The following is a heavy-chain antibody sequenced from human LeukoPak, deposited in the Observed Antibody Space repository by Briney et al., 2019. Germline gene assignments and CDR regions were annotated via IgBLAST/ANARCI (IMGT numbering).Heavy chain of an antibody. V-gene: IGHV1-2*02. D-gene: IGHD5-12*01. J-gene: IGHJ3*01. CDR3: AYSDYPLDAFPF. CDR2: INPNSGGT. CDR1: GYTFTVYF. Sequence: ASVKVSCKASGYTFTVYFMHWVRQAPGQGLEWMGWINPNSGGTNYAQKFQGRVTMTRDTSISTAYMELSRLRSDDTAMYFCAYSDYPLDAFPFWGQGTMVTVSS.